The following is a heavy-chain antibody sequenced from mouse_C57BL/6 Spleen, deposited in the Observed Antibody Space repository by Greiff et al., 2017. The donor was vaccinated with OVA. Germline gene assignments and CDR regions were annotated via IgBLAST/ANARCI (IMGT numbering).Heavy chain of an antibody. CDR2: ISYDGSN. J-gene: IGHJ1*03. Sequence: EVKLMESGPGLVKPSQSLSLTCSVTGYSITSGYYWNWIRQFPGNKLEWMGYISYDGSNNYNPSLKNRISITRDTSKNQFFLKLNSVTTEDTATYYCARADLDVWGTGTTVTVSS. CDR3: ARADLDV. CDR1: GYSITSGYY. V-gene: IGHV3-6*01.